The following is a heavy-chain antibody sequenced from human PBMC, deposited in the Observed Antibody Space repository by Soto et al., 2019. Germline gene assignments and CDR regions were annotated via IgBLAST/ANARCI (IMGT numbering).Heavy chain of an antibody. CDR2: IKPDGSEK. J-gene: IGHJ3*02. V-gene: IGHV3-7*01. D-gene: IGHD5-12*01. CDR3: ANIGRSDRAFDI. CDR1: GFTFSSYW. Sequence: GGSLRLSCAASGFTFSSYWMSWVRQAPGKGLEWVANIKPDGSEKIYVDSVKGRFSISRDNAKNSLYLQMNSLRAEDTAVYYCANIGRSDRAFDIWGQGTMVIGSS.